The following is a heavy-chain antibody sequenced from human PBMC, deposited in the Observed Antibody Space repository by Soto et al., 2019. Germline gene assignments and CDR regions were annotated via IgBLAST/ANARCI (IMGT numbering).Heavy chain of an antibody. D-gene: IGHD6-19*01. CDR3: AHGLWYSSGWYLFDY. V-gene: IGHV2-5*01. CDR2: IYWNDDK. Sequence: GPTLVNPTQTLTLTCTFSGFSLSTSGVGVGWIRQPPGKALEWLALIYWNDDKRYSPSLKSRLTITKDTSKNRVVLTMTNMDPVDTATYYCAHGLWYSSGWYLFDYWGQGTLVTVSS. J-gene: IGHJ4*02. CDR1: GFSLSTSGVG.